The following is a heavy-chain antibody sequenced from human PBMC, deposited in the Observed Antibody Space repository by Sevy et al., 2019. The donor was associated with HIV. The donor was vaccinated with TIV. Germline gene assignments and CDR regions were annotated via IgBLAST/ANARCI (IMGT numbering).Heavy chain of an antibody. D-gene: IGHD3-22*01. J-gene: IGHJ6*02. V-gene: IGHV1-24*01. CDR3: ATEDITMIPYGLDV. CDR2: FDPEDGET. Sequence: ASVKVSCKVSGYTLTELSMHWVRQPPGKGLEWMGRFDPEDGETIYAQKFLGRLTMTEDTSTDTAYMDLSSLRSEDTAVYYCATEDITMIPYGLDVWPQGTTVTVSS. CDR1: GYTLTELS.